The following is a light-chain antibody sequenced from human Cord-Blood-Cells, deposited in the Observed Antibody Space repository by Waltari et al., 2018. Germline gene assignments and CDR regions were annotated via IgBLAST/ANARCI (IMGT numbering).Light chain of an antibody. CDR3: SSYTSSSTWV. CDR2: DVS. Sequence: QSALTQPASVSGSPGQSTTISCTGTSRDVGGYNYVSWYQQHPGKAPKLMIYDVSNRPSGVSNRFSGSKSGNTASLTISGLQAEDEADYDCSSYTSSSTWVFGGGTKLTVL. J-gene: IGLJ3*02. CDR1: SRDVGGYNY. V-gene: IGLV2-14*03.